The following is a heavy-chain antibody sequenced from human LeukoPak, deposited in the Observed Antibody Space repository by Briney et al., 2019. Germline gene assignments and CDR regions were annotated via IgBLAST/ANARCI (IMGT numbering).Heavy chain of an antibody. V-gene: IGHV4-59*01. Sequence: PSETLPLTCTVSGGSISSYYWSWIRQPPGKGLEWIGYIYYSGSTNYNPSLKSRVTISVDTSKNQFSLKLSSVTAADTAVYYCAREGRYWYFDLWGRGTLVTVSS. CDR3: AREGRYWYFDL. J-gene: IGHJ2*01. CDR2: IYYSGST. CDR1: GGSISSYY.